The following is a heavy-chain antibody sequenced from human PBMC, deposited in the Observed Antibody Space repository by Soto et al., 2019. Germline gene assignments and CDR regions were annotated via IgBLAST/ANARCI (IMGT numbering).Heavy chain of an antibody. D-gene: IGHD6-19*01. V-gene: IGHV4-34*01. Sequence: SETLSLTCAFYGWSFSGYYWSWIRQPPGKGLEWIGEINHSGSTNYNPSLKSRVTISVDTSKNQFSLKLSSVTAADTAVYYCARGRGAVAPWGQGTLVTVSS. CDR1: GWSFSGYY. CDR2: INHSGST. CDR3: ARGRGAVAP. J-gene: IGHJ4*02.